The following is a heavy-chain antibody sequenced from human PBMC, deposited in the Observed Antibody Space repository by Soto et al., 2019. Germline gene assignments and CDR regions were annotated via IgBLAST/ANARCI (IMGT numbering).Heavy chain of an antibody. CDR2: IKYDGGSA. J-gene: IGHJ3*01. Sequence: EVQLVESGGGLVQPGGSLRLSCAASGFTFSSYWIHWVRQAPGKGLVWVSRIKYDGGSANYADSVKGRFTISRDNAENTVYLQMNSLRAEDTAVYYCARGVPGHYGFDVWGQGTMVTVSS. CDR3: ARGVPGHYGFDV. CDR1: GFTFSSYW. D-gene: IGHD1-1*01. V-gene: IGHV3-74*01.